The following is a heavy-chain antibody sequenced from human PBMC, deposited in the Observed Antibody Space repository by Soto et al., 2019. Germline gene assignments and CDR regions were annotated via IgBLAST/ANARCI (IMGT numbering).Heavy chain of an antibody. Sequence: PRLSCAASGFTFNIYGMHWVRQAPDKGLEWVALISYDGSNQYYADSVKGRFTISRDNSKNTLFLQMNSLRADDTAVYYCAKDQASGQGSFDSWGQGTLVTVSS. CDR1: GFTFNIYG. CDR2: ISYDGSNQ. J-gene: IGHJ4*02. V-gene: IGHV3-30*18. CDR3: AKDQASGQGSFDS.